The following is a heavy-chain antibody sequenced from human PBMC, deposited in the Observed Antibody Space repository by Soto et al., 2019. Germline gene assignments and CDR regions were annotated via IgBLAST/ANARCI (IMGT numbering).Heavy chain of an antibody. J-gene: IGHJ4*02. CDR3: TTYSGSSPE. V-gene: IGHV3-15*07. CDR2: IKRKIDGETT. Sequence: EVQLVESGGGLVKPGGSLRLSCAASGFTFSNAWMNWVPQAPGKGLEWVGRIKRKIDGETTEYASPVKDRFTISRDDSKNTMFLQMNSLETEDTGVYYCTTYSGSSPEWGQGTLVTVSS. CDR1: GFTFSNAW. D-gene: IGHD6-13*01.